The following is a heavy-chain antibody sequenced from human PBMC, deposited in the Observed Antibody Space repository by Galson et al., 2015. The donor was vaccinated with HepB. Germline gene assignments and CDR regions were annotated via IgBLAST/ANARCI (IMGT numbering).Heavy chain of an antibody. D-gene: IGHD6-19*01. CDR1: GFTFDDYA. Sequence: SLRLSCAVSGFTFDDYAMHWVRQAPGKGLEWVSGVDWNGDAIGYADSVKGRFTISRDNAKNSLYLQMNSLRPEDTAVYYCAKGTPDRGTGWYHYFDYWGQGALVTVS. J-gene: IGHJ4*02. V-gene: IGHV3-9*01. CDR3: AKGTPDRGTGWYHYFDY. CDR2: VDWNGDAI.